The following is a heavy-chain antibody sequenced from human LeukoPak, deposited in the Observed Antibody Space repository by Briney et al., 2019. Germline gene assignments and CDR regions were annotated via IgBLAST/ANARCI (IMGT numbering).Heavy chain of an antibody. CDR2: VSASSNI. V-gene: IGHV3-48*02. CDR1: GFTFSSYT. CDR3: VRDALHTAHFDY. J-gene: IGHJ4*02. D-gene: IGHD5-18*01. Sequence: PGGSLRLSCAASGFTFSSYTMNWVRQAPGKGLQWVSTVSASSNIHYSESVKGRFTISRDNARNSLYLQMNSLRDEDTAVYHCVRDALHTAHFDYWGQGTLVTVSS.